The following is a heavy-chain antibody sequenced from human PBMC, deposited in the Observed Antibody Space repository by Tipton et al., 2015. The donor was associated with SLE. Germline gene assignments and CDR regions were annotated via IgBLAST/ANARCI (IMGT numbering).Heavy chain of an antibody. V-gene: IGHV4-59*08. CDR3: ARRQLCLD. D-gene: IGHD5-18*01. CDR1: GGSISNYY. J-gene: IGHJ4*02. Sequence: TLSLTCTVSGGSISNYYWSWIRQPPGKGLEFIGYLYHSGTTKYNPSLKSRVTISVDTSKNQFSLILTYVTAADTAVYFCARRQLCLDWGQGTLVTVSS. CDR2: LYHSGTT.